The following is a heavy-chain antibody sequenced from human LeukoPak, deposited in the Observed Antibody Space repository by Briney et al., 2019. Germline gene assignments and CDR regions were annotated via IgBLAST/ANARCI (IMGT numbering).Heavy chain of an antibody. CDR3: ARVPVAADGTCFDN. Sequence: AGGSLRLSSAAPGFTFSRNNIKWVRQAPGKGLEWVSYISFSSDMIYYADSVKGRFTISRDNAKNSLYLQMNSLTVEDTAVYYCARVPVAADGTCFDNWGHGTLVTVSS. D-gene: IGHD6-13*01. CDR1: GFTFSRNN. V-gene: IGHV3-48*04. CDR2: ISFSSDMI. J-gene: IGHJ4*01.